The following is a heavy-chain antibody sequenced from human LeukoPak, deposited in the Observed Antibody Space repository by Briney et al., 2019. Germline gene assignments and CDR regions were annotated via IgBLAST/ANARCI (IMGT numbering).Heavy chain of an antibody. Sequence: SETLSLTCTVSGGSISNTNYYWAWIRQPPGRGLEWIGGIYYTGTTFDNPSLKSRVTLSVDTSKNQFSLKLSSVTAADTAVYYCAVVEMATISFDYWGQGTLVTVSS. CDR2: IYYTGTT. V-gene: IGHV4-39*07. J-gene: IGHJ4*02. D-gene: IGHD5-24*01. CDR3: AVVEMATISFDY. CDR1: GGSISNTNYY.